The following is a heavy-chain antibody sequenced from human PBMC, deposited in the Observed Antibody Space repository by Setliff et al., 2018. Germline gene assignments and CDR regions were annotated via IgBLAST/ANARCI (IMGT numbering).Heavy chain of an antibody. CDR1: GYTFTGYY. V-gene: IGHV7-4-1*02. J-gene: IGHJ4*01. CDR3: TRADHMVTTTFDY. Sequence: ASVKVSCKASGYTFTGYYMLWVRQAPGQGLEWMGWINTNTGNPTYAQGFTGRFVFSLDTSVSTAYLQISSLKAEDTAVYFCTRADHMVTTTFDYWGQGTLVTVSS. D-gene: IGHD4-17*01. CDR2: INTNTGNP.